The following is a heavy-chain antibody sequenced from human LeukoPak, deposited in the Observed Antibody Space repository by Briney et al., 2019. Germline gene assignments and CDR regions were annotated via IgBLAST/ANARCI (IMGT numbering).Heavy chain of an antibody. D-gene: IGHD5-18*01. CDR2: ISGSGGST. CDR3: ARDFSVDTAMVFDY. V-gene: IGHV3-23*01. Sequence: GGSLRLSCAASGFTFSSYAMSWVRQAPGTGLEWVSAISGSGGSTYYADSVKGRFTISRDNAKNTLYLQMNSLRAEDTAVYYCARDFSVDTAMVFDYWGQGTLVTVSS. CDR1: GFTFSSYA. J-gene: IGHJ4*02.